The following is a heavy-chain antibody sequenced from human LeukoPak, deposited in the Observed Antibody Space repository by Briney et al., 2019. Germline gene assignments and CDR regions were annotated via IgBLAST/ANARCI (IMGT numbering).Heavy chain of an antibody. CDR1: GGSISSYY. J-gene: IGHJ6*03. V-gene: IGHV4-59*01. D-gene: IGHD6-6*01. CDR2: IYYSGST. Sequence: PSETLSLTCTVSGGSISSYYWSWIRQPPGKGLEWIGYIYYSGSTNYNPSLKSRVTISVDTSKNQFSLKLSSVTAADTAVYYCAREPRLTSPYYYYFMDVWGKGTTVTVSS. CDR3: AREPRLTSPYYYYFMDV.